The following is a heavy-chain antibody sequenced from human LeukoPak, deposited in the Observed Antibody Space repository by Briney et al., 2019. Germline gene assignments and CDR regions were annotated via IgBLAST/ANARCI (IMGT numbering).Heavy chain of an antibody. Sequence: GGSLRLSCAASGLTFSSYGMHWVRQAPGKGLEWGAIIRFDGSNKYYAESVRGRFIISRDNSKNTLYRQMNSLRAEDTAVYFCARDLGTTRLDPWGQGTLVTVSS. CDR3: ARDLGTTRLDP. D-gene: IGHD1-1*01. CDR2: IRFDGSNK. CDR1: GLTFSSYG. J-gene: IGHJ5*02. V-gene: IGHV3-30*02.